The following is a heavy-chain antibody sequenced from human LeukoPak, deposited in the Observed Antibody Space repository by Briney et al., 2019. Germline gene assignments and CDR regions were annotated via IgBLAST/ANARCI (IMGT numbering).Heavy chain of an antibody. Sequence: GGSLRLSCAASGFKFDDYAMHWVRQVPGKGLEWVSGISWNSGLIDYADSVKGRFSISRDNAKNSLYLQMNSLKAEDTALYYCAKERSSAIDYWGQGTLVTVSS. D-gene: IGHD2-15*01. V-gene: IGHV3-9*01. CDR1: GFKFDDYA. J-gene: IGHJ4*02. CDR2: ISWNSGLI. CDR3: AKERSSAIDY.